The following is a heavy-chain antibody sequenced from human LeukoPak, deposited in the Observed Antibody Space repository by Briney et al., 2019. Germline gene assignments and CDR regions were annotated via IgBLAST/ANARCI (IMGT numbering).Heavy chain of an antibody. J-gene: IGHJ4*02. D-gene: IGHD3-16*01. CDR2: ISWNSGSI. CDR1: GFTFDDYA. CDR3: ARGGKQTFDY. V-gene: IGHV3-9*01. Sequence: GGSLRLSCAASGFTFDDYAMHWVRQAPGKGLEWVSGISWNSGSIGYADSVKGRFTISRDNAKNSLYLQMNSLRAEDTAVYYCARGGKQTFDYWGQGTLVTVSS.